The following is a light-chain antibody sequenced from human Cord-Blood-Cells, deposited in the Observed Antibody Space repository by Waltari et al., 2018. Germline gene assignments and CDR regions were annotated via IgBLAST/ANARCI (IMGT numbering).Light chain of an antibody. J-gene: IGLJ2*01. CDR1: KLGAKY. CDR2: QDS. Sequence: SYELTQSPSVSVSPGQTASITCSGDKLGAKYACWYQQKPGQSHVLVIYQDSKRPSGIPERFSGSNSGNTATLTISGTQAMDEADYYCQAWDSSTVVFGGGTKLTVL. V-gene: IGLV3-1*01. CDR3: QAWDSSTVV.